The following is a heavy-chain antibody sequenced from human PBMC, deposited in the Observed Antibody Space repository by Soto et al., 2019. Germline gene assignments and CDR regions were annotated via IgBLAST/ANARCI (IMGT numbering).Heavy chain of an antibody. D-gene: IGHD6-13*01. CDR1: GFTFDDYT. CDR3: AKDISIAAAGTLAFDI. Sequence: GGSLRLSCAASGFTFDDYTMHWVRQAPGKGLEWVSLISWDGGSTYYADSVKGRFTISRDNSKNSLYLQMNSLRTEDTALYYRAKDISIAAAGTLAFDIWGQGTMVTVSS. V-gene: IGHV3-43*01. CDR2: ISWDGGST. J-gene: IGHJ3*02.